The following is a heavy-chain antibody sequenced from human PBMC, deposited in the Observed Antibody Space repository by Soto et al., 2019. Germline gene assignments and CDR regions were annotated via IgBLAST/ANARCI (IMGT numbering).Heavy chain of an antibody. CDR2: IIPIFGTA. D-gene: IGHD3-10*01. J-gene: IGHJ6*02. V-gene: IGHV1-69*13. CDR3: ARDDRQNYYGSGSYYTDYYYYGMDV. Sequence: GASVKVSCKASGGTFSSYAISWVRQAPGQGLEWMGGIIPIFGTANYAQKFQGRVTITADESTSTAYMELSSLRSEDTAVYYCARDDRQNYYGSGSYYTDYYYYGMDVWGQGTTVTVSS. CDR1: GGTFSSYA.